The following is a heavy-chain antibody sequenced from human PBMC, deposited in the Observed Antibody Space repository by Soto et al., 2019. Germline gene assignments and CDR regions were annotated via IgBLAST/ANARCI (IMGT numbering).Heavy chain of an antibody. V-gene: IGHV3-74*01. CDR1: GFTFSSYW. Sequence: EVQLVESGGGLVQPGGSLRLSCAASGFTFSSYWMHWVHQAPGKGLVWVSRINSDGSSTSYADSVKGRFTISRDNAKNTLYLQMNSLRAEDTAVYYCRGRDGYERDYWGQGTLVTVSS. CDR2: INSDGSST. D-gene: IGHD5-12*01. J-gene: IGHJ4*02. CDR3: RGRDGYERDY.